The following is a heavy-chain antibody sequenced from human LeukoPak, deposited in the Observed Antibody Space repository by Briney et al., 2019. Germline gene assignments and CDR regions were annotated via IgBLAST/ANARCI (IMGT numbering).Heavy chain of an antibody. CDR2: INPNSGGT. CDR1: GYTFTGYY. V-gene: IGHV1-2*02. J-gene: IGHJ4*02. D-gene: IGHD3-3*01. CDR3: ARGGIFGVVIRTYYFDY. Sequence: ASVKVSCKASGYTFTGYYMHWVRQAPGHGLEWMGWINPNSGGTNYAQKFQGRVTMTRDTSISTAYMELSRLRSDDTAVYYCARGGIFGVVIRTYYFDYWGQGTLVTVSS.